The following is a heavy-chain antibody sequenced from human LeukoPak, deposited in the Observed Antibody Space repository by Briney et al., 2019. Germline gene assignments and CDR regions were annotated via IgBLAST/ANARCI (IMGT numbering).Heavy chain of an antibody. D-gene: IGHD1-26*01. V-gene: IGHV4-31*03. Sequence: PSETLSLTCIVSGGSISSGGYYWSWIRQHPGKGLEWIGYIYYSGSIYYNPSLKSRVTISVDTSKNQFSLKLSSVTAADTAVYYCASTSSGSYSHYYYGMDVWGQGTTVTVSS. CDR2: IYYSGSI. CDR3: ASTSSGSYSHYYYGMDV. CDR1: GGSISSGGYY. J-gene: IGHJ6*02.